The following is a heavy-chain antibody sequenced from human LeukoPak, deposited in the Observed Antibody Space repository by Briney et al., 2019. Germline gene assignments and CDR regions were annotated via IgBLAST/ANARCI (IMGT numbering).Heavy chain of an antibody. Sequence: GGSRRLSCAASGFTFSSYAMHWVRQAPGKGLEWVAVISYDGSNKYYADSVKGRFTISRDNSKNTLYLQMNSLRAEDTAVYYCARDLAAAFDIWGQGTMVTVSS. CDR2: ISYDGSNK. V-gene: IGHV3-30-3*01. D-gene: IGHD6-25*01. CDR1: GFTFSSYA. J-gene: IGHJ3*02. CDR3: ARDLAAAFDI.